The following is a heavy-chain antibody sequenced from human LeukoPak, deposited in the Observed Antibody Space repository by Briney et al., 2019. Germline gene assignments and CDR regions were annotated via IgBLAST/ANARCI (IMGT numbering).Heavy chain of an antibody. V-gene: IGHV3-48*03. J-gene: IGHJ2*01. CDR3: AREPDYGDYVYWYFDL. D-gene: IGHD4-17*01. CDR2: ISSSGSTI. Sequence: PGGSLRLSCAASGFTFGSYEMNWVRQAPGKRLEWVSYISSSGSTIYYADSVKGRFTISRDNAENSLYLQMNSLRAEDTAVYYCAREPDYGDYVYWYFDLWGRGTLVTVSS. CDR1: GFTFGSYE.